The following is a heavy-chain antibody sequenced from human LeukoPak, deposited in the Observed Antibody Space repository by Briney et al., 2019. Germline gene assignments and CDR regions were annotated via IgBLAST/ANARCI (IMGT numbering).Heavy chain of an antibody. CDR1: GYTFTSYY. CDR3: TREMTTVTTREVAGWFDP. CDR2: INPSGGST. Sequence: GASVKVSCKASGYTFTSYYMHWVRQAPGQGLEWMGIINPSGGSTSYAQKFQGRVTMTRDMSTSTVYMELSSLRSEDTAVYYCTREMTTVTTREVAGWFDPWGQGTLVTVSS. J-gene: IGHJ5*02. V-gene: IGHV1-46*01. D-gene: IGHD4-17*01.